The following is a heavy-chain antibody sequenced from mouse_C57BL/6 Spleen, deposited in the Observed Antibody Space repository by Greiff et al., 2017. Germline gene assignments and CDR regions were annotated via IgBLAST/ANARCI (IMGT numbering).Heavy chain of an antibody. CDR2: IDPETGGT. Sequence: QVQLQQSGAELVRPGASVTLSCKASGYTFTDYEMHWVKQTPVHGLEWIGAIDPETGGTAYNQKFKGKAILTADKSSSTAYVELRSLTSEDAAVYYCTRGLQLGDYAMDYWGQGTSVTVSS. J-gene: IGHJ4*01. CDR3: TRGLQLGDYAMDY. V-gene: IGHV1-15*01. D-gene: IGHD3-1*01. CDR1: GYTFTDYE.